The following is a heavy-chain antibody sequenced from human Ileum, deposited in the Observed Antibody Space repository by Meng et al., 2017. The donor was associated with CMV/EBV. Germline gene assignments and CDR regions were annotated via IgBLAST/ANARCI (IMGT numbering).Heavy chain of an antibody. D-gene: IGHD6-25*01. V-gene: IGHV3-30*02. CDR2: IRNDESNK. CDR1: GFTLSQYA. CDR3: AKDQQDCSSSGCPRRTIYSGMDV. J-gene: IGHJ6*02. Sequence: GESLKISCAASGFTLSQYAMHWVCPAPGKGLEWVAFIRNDESNKYYVDSVRGRFTISRDNSKNTLFLQMNSLTAEDTAVYYCAKDQQDCSSSGCPRRTIYSGMDVWGQGTRVTVSS.